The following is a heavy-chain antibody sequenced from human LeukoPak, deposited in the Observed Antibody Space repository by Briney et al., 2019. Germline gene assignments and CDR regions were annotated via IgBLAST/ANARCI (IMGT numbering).Heavy chain of an antibody. D-gene: IGHD4-17*01. CDR2: INHSGST. Sequence: PSETLSLTCAVYGGSFSGYYWSWIRQPPGKGLEWIGEINHSGSTNYNPSLKSRVTISVDTSKNQFSLNLSSVTAADTAVYYCARVNLEYGDYAYFDYWGQGTLVTVSS. CDR1: GGSFSGYY. J-gene: IGHJ4*02. V-gene: IGHV4-34*01. CDR3: ARVNLEYGDYAYFDY.